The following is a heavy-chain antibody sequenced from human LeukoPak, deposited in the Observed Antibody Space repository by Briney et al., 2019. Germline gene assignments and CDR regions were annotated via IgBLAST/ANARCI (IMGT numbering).Heavy chain of an antibody. V-gene: IGHV3-48*03. CDR1: GFTFRSCE. Sequence: GGSLRLSCAASGFTFRSCELSWVRQAPAKGLEWVSYISSSGSIIYYADSVKGRFTISRDNAKSSLYLHMNSLRDEDTAVYYCARAAYSSSPDYWGQGTLVTVSS. CDR3: ARAAYSSSPDY. D-gene: IGHD6-13*01. CDR2: ISSSGSII. J-gene: IGHJ4*02.